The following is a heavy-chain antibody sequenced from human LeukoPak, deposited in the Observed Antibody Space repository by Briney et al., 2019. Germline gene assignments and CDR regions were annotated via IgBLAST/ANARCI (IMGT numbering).Heavy chain of an antibody. D-gene: IGHD1-26*01. V-gene: IGHV1-18*04. Sequence: ASVKVSCKASGYTFTGYYMHWVRQAPGQGLEWMGWISAYNGNTNYAQKLQGRVTMTTDTSTSTAYMELRSLRSDDTAVYYCARAPQGGSYAADYWGQGTLVTVSS. CDR2: ISAYNGNT. CDR3: ARAPQGGSYAADY. J-gene: IGHJ4*02. CDR1: GYTFTGYY.